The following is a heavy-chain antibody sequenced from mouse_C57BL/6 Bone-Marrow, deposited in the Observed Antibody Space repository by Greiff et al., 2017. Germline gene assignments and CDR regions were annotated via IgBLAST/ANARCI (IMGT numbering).Heavy chain of an antibody. D-gene: IGHD2-3*01. V-gene: IGHV3-3*01. Sequence: EVKLVESGPSLVRPSQTLSLTCTVTGFSINSDCYWIWIRQLPGNILEHIGFTFYSGITYYNPSLASRTYITRDTSKNQFSLNLSSVTTEETATYYCARAPPYEYDAMDYWGQGTSVTVSS. J-gene: IGHJ4*01. CDR2: TFYSGIT. CDR1: GFSINSDCY. CDR3: ARAPPYEYDAMDY.